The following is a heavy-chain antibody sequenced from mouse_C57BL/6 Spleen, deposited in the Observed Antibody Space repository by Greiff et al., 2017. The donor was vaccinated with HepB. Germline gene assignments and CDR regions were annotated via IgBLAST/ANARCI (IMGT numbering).Heavy chain of an antibody. V-gene: IGHV3-6*01. CDR2: ISYDGSN. D-gene: IGHD1-1*01. J-gene: IGHJ2*01. CDR1: GYSITSGYY. CDR3: ARAGGITSYYFDY. Sequence: EVKLLESGPGLVKPSQSLSLTCSVTGYSITSGYYWNWIRQFPGNKLVWMGYISYDGSNNYNPSLKNRISITRDTSKNQFFLKLNSVTTEDTATYYCARAGGITSYYFDYWGQGTTLTVSS.